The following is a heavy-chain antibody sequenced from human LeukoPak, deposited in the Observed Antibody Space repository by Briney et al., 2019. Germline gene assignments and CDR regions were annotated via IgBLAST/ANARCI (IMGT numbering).Heavy chain of an antibody. Sequence: SETLSLTCTVSGYSISSGYYWGWIRQPPGKGLEWIGSIYHSGSTYYNPSLKSRVTISVDTSKNQFSLKLSSVTAADTAVYYCARVDYYYYYMDVWGKGTTVTVSS. CDR1: GYSISSGYY. CDR2: IYHSGST. V-gene: IGHV4-38-2*02. J-gene: IGHJ6*03. CDR3: ARVDYYYYYMDV.